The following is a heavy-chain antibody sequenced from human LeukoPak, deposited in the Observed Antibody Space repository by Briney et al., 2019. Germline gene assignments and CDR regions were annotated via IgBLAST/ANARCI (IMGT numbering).Heavy chain of an antibody. V-gene: IGHV3-15*01. Sequence: GGSLTLSCAASGHTLGDAWMTWVRHAPEKGLEWVARIRRKADGGAASYAAPVKGRFTISRDDSKNTLYLQMNRLKTEDTAVYYCATERRAGFDYWGEGTLVTVSS. CDR1: GHTLGDAW. D-gene: IGHD3-10*01. CDR2: IRRKADGGAA. CDR3: ATERRAGFDY. J-gene: IGHJ4*02.